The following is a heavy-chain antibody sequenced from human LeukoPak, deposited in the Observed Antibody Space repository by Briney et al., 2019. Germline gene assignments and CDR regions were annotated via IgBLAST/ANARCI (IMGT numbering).Heavy chain of an antibody. CDR2: IYYSGST. D-gene: IGHD6-13*01. J-gene: IGHJ4*02. V-gene: IGHV4-59*01. Sequence: SETLSLTYTVSGGSISNYYWSWIRQPSGKGLEWIGYIYYSGSTIYNPSLKSRVTISVDASKNHFSLKLSSVTAADTATYNCARQSRGVAAACDYWGQGTLVTVSS. CDR3: ARQSRGVAAACDY. CDR1: GGSISNYY.